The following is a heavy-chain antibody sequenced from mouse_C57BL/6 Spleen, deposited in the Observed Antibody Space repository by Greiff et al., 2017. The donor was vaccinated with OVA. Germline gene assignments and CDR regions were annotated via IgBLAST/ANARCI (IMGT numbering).Heavy chain of an antibody. CDR3: AKLGGLAMDY. J-gene: IGHJ4*01. V-gene: IGHV2-5*01. Sequence: VQLQESGPGLVQPSQSLSITCTVSGFSLTSYGVHWVRQSPGKGLEWLGVIWRGGSTDYNAALMSRLSITEDNSKSIVFIKMNSLQADDSAIYYCAKLGGLAMDYWGQGTSVTVSS. D-gene: IGHD3-3*01. CDR1: GFSLTSYG. CDR2: IWRGGST.